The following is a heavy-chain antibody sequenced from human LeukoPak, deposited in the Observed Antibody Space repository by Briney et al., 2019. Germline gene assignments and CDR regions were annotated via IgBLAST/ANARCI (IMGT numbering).Heavy chain of an antibody. V-gene: IGHV4-39*07. CDR2: IYYSGST. Sequence: SETLSLTCTVSGGSISSSSYYWGWIRQPPGKGLEWIGSIYYSGSTYYNPSLKSRVTISVDTSKNQLSLKLSSVTAADTAVYYCARDRYSGTYWGYFDYWGQGTLVTVSS. CDR3: ARDRYSGTYWGYFDY. CDR1: GGSISSSSYY. J-gene: IGHJ4*02. D-gene: IGHD1-26*01.